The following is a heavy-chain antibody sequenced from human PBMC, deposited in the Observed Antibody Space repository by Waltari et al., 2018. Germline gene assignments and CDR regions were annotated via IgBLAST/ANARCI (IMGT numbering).Heavy chain of an antibody. D-gene: IGHD5-18*01. CDR2: SIPIFGTA. Sequence: QVQLVQSGAEVKKPGSSVKFSCKASGGTFSSTAISWVRQAPGQGLEWMGGSIPIFGTANYAQKFQGRVTITADESTSTAYMELSSLRSEDTAVYYCARTGRGYSYGLSSHWFDPWGQGTLVTVSS. J-gene: IGHJ5*02. CDR1: GGTFSSTA. V-gene: IGHV1-69*01. CDR3: ARTGRGYSYGLSSHWFDP.